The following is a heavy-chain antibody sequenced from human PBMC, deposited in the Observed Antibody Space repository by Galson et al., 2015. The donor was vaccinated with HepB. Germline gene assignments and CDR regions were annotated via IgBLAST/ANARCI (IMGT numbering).Heavy chain of an antibody. CDR2: ISYDGSYK. Sequence: SLRLSCAASGFTFGSYWMNWVRQAPGKGLEWMAVISYDGSYKYYAGSVKGRFTVSRDYSRSTLYLQMNSLRAEDTAVYYCAKGGPGRITMMIKRLLGFDPWGQGTLVTVSS. CDR3: AKGGPGRITMMIKRLLGFDP. J-gene: IGHJ5*02. CDR1: GFTFGSYW. D-gene: IGHD3-22*01. V-gene: IGHV3-30*18.